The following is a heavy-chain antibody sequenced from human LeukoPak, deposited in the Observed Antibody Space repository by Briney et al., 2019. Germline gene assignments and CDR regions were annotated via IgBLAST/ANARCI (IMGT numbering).Heavy chain of an antibody. Sequence: ASVKVSCKASGYTFTSYAMHWVRQAPGQRLEWMGWINAGNGNTKYSQKFQGRVTITRDTSASTAYMELSSLRSEDTAVYYCARTTYGAALSWWYFDLWGRGTLVTVSS. J-gene: IGHJ2*01. CDR1: GYTFTSYA. CDR2: INAGNGNT. CDR3: ARTTYGAALSWWYFDL. D-gene: IGHD6-25*01. V-gene: IGHV1-3*01.